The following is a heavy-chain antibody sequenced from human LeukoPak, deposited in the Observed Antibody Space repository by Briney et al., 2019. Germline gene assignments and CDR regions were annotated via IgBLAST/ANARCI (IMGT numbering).Heavy chain of an antibody. J-gene: IGHJ5*02. D-gene: IGHD3-22*01. CDR1: GYRFTSYG. Sequence: ASVKVSCKASGYRFTSYGITWARQAPGQGLEWMAWINTHNGNTNYAQRVRDRVTVTTDTSTSTAYMELRSLRHDDTAVYYCARSSGGASRLDPWGRETLVTVSS. V-gene: IGHV1-18*01. CDR2: INTHNGNT. CDR3: ARSSGGASRLDP.